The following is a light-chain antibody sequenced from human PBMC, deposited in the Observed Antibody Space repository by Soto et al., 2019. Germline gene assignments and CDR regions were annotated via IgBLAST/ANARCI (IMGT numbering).Light chain of an antibody. CDR3: CSYASTGTYV. CDR2: EGT. J-gene: IGLJ1*01. CDR1: SSNIGKYNL. V-gene: IGLV2-23*01. Sequence: QSVLTQPPSVSGAPGQRVTISCTGSSSNIGKYNLVYWYQQHPGTAPKLMIYEGTKRPSGVSDRFSGSKSGNTASLTISGLQAEDEADYYCCSYASTGTYVFGTGTKVTVL.